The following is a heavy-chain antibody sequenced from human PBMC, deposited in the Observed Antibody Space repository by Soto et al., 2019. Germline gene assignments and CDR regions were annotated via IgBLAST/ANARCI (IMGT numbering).Heavy chain of an antibody. J-gene: IGHJ4*02. CDR1: GGSISSHY. V-gene: IGHV4-59*11. D-gene: IGHD1-26*01. CDR3: ARGSSGSYYPLDY. CDR2: IYYSGST. Sequence: SDTLSLTCTVSGGSISSHYWSWIRKPPGKRLEWIGYIYYSGSTNYNPSLKSRVTISVDTSKNQFSLKLSSVTAADTAVYYCARGSSGSYYPLDYWGQGTLVTVSS.